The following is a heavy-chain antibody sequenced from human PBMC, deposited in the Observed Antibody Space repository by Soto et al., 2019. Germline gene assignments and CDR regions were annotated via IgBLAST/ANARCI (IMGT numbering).Heavy chain of an antibody. CDR3: AKSGVWFGSNWFDP. CDR2: INSDGSST. J-gene: IGHJ5*02. CDR1: GFTFSSYW. Sequence: PGGSLRLSCAASGFTFSSYWMHWVRQAPGKGLVWVSRINSDGSSTSYADSVKGRFTISRDNSKNTLYLQMNSLRAEDTAVYYCAKSGVWFGSNWFDPWGQGTLVTVSS. D-gene: IGHD3-10*01. V-gene: IGHV3-74*01.